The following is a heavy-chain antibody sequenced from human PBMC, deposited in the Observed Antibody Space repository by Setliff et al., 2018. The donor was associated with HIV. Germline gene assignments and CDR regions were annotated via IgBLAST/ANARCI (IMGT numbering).Heavy chain of an antibody. CDR2: INTNTGNP. J-gene: IGHJ6*03. CDR1: GYTFTSYA. CDR3: ARMATVYYYYMDV. V-gene: IGHV7-4-1*02. D-gene: IGHD4-4*01. Sequence: GASVKVSCKASGYTFTSYAMNWVRQAPGQGLEWMRWINTNTGNPTYAQGFTGRFVFSLDTSVSTAYLQISSLKTEDTAVYYCARMATVYYYYMDVWGKGTTVTVSS.